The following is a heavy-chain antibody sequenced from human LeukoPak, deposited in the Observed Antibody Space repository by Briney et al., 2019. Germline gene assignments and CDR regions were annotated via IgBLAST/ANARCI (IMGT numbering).Heavy chain of an antibody. CDR2: ISGSGGST. CDR3: AKVSSGWRRYYYYGMDV. CDR1: GFTFSSYA. J-gene: IGHJ6*02. D-gene: IGHD6-19*01. V-gene: IGHV3-23*01. Sequence: GGSLRLSCAASGFTFSSYAMSWVRQAPGKGLEWVSAISGSGGSTYYADSVKGRFTISRDNSKNTLYLQMNSLRAEDTAVYYCAKVSSGWRRYYYYGMDVWDQGTTVTVSS.